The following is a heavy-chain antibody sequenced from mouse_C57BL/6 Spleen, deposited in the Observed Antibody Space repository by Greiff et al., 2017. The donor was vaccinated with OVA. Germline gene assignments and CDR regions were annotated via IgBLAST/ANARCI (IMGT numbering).Heavy chain of an antibody. J-gene: IGHJ2*01. CDR1: GYAFSSSW. Sequence: VKLMESGPELVKPGASVKISCKASGYAFSSSWMNWVKQRPGKGLEWIGRIYPGDGDTNYNGKFKGKATLTADKSSSTAYMQLSSLTSEDSAVYFCARGNYGYDYFDYWGQGTTLTVSS. CDR2: IYPGDGDT. CDR3: ARGNYGYDYFDY. D-gene: IGHD2-2*01. V-gene: IGHV1-82*01.